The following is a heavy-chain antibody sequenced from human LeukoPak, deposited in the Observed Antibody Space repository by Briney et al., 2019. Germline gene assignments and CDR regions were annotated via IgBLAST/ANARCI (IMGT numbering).Heavy chain of an antibody. Sequence: GGSLRLYCEASGFTFSSNAMSWVRQAPGKGLECVSTFSGSGGNTYYAGSVKGRFTISRDNSKNTLYLQMNSLGPEDTAIYYCARDKVEGPTKFDSWGQGIRVTVSS. CDR1: GFTFSSNA. CDR3: ARDKVEGPTKFDS. CDR2: FSGSGGNT. D-gene: IGHD5-24*01. V-gene: IGHV3-23*01. J-gene: IGHJ5*01.